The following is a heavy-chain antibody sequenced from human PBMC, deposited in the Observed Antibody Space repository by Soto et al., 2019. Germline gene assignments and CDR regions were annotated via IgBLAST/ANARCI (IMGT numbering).Heavy chain of an antibody. D-gene: IGHD5-12*01. Sequence: QVHLVQSGVEVKTPGASVKVSCQASGYTFFTYDISWVRQAPGQGLEWMGWISPYSGATKDTQKYQGTVTITTDTPTTAAYLELRSLRSDDTAVYYCARHHGPTTSENWFDPWGQGTLVTVSS. CDR2: ISPYSGAT. CDR3: ARHHGPTTSENWFDP. CDR1: GYTFFTYD. V-gene: IGHV1-18*01. J-gene: IGHJ5*02.